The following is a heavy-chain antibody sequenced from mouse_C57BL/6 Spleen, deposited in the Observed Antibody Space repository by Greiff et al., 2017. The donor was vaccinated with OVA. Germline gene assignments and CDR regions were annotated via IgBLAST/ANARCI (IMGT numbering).Heavy chain of an antibody. J-gene: IGHJ2*01. CDR3: ARDSSGYVGY. V-gene: IGHV1-64*01. CDR1: GYTFTSYW. CDR2: IHPNSGST. Sequence: VKLQQPGAELVKPGASVKLSCKASGYTFTSYWMHWVKQRPGQGLEWIGMIHPNSGSTNYNEKFKSKATLTVDKSSSTAYMQLSSLTSEDSAVYYCARDSSGYVGYWGQGTTLTVSS. D-gene: IGHD3-2*02.